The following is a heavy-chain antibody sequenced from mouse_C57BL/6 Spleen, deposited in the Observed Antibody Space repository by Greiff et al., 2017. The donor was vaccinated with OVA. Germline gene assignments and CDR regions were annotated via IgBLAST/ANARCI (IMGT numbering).Heavy chain of an antibody. CDR2: ISYDGSN. V-gene: IGHV3-6*01. Sequence: EVQLKESGPGLVKPSQSLSLTCSVTGYSITSGYYWNWIRQFPGNKLEWMGYISYDGSNNYNPSLKNRISITRDTSKNQFFLKLNSVTTEDTATYYCARGYDAWFAYWGQGTLVTVSA. D-gene: IGHD2-12*01. J-gene: IGHJ3*01. CDR3: ARGYDAWFAY. CDR1: GYSITSGYY.